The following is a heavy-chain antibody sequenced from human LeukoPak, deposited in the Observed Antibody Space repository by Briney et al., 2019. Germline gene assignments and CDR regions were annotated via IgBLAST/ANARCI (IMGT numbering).Heavy chain of an antibody. Sequence: SETLSLTCTVSGGSISSSSYYWGWIRQPPGKGLEWIGSIYYSGSTYYNPSLKSRVTISVATSKNQFSLKLSSVTAADTAVYSWAREKGLNRGGWFGPWGKGTLVP. V-gene: IGHV4-39*02. CDR1: GGSISSSSYY. D-gene: IGHD2/OR15-2a*01. J-gene: IGHJ5*02. CDR2: IYYSGST. CDR3: AREKGLNRGGWFGP.